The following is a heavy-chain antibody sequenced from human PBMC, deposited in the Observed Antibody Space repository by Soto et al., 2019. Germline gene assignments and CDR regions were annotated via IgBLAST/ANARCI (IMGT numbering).Heavy chain of an antibody. CDR1: GFTFSSYA. J-gene: IGHJ4*02. V-gene: IGHV3-30-3*01. CDR3: AREVRDYYDSSGYYNY. Sequence: PGGSLRLSCAASGFTFSSYAMHWVRQAPGKGLEWVAVISYDGSNKYYADSVKGRFTISRDNSKNTLYLQMNSLRAEDTAVYYCAREVRDYYDSSGYYNYWGQGTLVTVPQ. D-gene: IGHD3-22*01. CDR2: ISYDGSNK.